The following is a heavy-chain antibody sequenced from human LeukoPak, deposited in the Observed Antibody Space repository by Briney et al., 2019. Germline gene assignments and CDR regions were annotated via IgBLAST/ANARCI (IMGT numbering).Heavy chain of an antibody. D-gene: IGHD6-19*01. CDR3: AKGPSQGATWLGDY. CDR1: GFTFSSYG. V-gene: IGHV3-30*02. Sequence: GGSLRLSCAASGFTFSSYGMHWVRQAPGKGLEWVAFIRHDESVRYYADSVKGRFTISRDNSKNTLPLQMNSLRPEDTAVYYCAKGPSQGATWLGDYWGQGILVTVS. J-gene: IGHJ4*02. CDR2: IRHDESVR.